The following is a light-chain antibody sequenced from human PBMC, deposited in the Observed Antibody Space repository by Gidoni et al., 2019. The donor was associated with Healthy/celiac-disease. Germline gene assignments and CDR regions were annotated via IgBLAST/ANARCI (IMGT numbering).Light chain of an antibody. CDR2: AAS. V-gene: IGKV1-39*01. CDR1: TSSSSY. CDR3: QRSYSTPIFT. Sequence: DIQRTQSPSSLSASVGDRVTITCRASTSSSSYLNWYQQKPGKAPKLLIYAASSLQSGVPSRFSCSGSGTEFTLTISSLQPEDFATYYCQRSYSTPIFTFGPGTKVDIK. J-gene: IGKJ3*01.